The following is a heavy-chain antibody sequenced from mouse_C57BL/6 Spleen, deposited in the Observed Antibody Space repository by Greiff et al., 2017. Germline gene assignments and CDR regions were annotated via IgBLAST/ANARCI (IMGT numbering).Heavy chain of an antibody. CDR1: GYTFTDHI. Sequence: VQLQQSGAELASPGASVTLSCKASGYTFTDHIMNWVKKRPGQGLEWIGRIYPVSGETNYNQKFMGKATFSVERSSSTVYMVLNSLTSEDPAVLYCGRTGDCYPYYYAMDYWGQGTSVTVSS. CDR3: GRTGDCYPYYYAMDY. J-gene: IGHJ4*01. CDR2: IYPVSGET. V-gene: IGHV1-11*01. D-gene: IGHD2-3*01.